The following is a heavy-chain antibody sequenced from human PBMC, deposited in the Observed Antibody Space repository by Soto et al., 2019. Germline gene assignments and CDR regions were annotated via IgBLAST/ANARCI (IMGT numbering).Heavy chain of an antibody. CDR2: IYYCGST. CDR1: GGSISSGGYY. J-gene: IGHJ4*02. CDR3: ARSLNYGDYYFDY. V-gene: IGHV4-31*03. D-gene: IGHD4-17*01. Sequence: QVQLQESGPGLVKPSQTLSLTCTASGGSISSGGYYWSWIRQHPGKCLEWIGYIYYCGSTYYNPSLKSRVTISVDTSKNQFSLKLSSVTAADTAVYYCARSLNYGDYYFDYWGQGTLDTVSS.